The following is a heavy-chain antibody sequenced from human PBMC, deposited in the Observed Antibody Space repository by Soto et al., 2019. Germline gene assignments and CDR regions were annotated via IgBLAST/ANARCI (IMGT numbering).Heavy chain of an antibody. Sequence: ASETLSLTCTVSGGSISSGDYYWSWIRQPPGKGLEWIGYIYYSGSTYYNPSLKSRATISVDTSKNQFSLKLSSVTAADTAVYYCARLNYYGSGSYYSWFDPWGQGTLVTVSS. CDR2: IYYSGST. V-gene: IGHV4-30-4*01. CDR3: ARLNYYGSGSYYSWFDP. J-gene: IGHJ5*02. CDR1: GGSISSGDYY. D-gene: IGHD3-10*01.